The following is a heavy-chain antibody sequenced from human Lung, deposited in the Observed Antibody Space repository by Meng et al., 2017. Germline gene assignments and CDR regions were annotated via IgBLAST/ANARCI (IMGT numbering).Heavy chain of an antibody. J-gene: IGHJ4*02. Sequence: VDLGGSGGGLVQPGGSLGLSCAASGFTFSRYAMSWVRQAPGKGLEWVSAISGSGSSPYYADSVKGRFTISRDNSKNTLYLQMNSLRAEDTAVYYCAKKGWLYWGSGDDYWGQGTLVTVSS. CDR1: GFTFSRYA. D-gene: IGHD7-27*01. V-gene: IGHV3-23*04. CDR3: AKKGWLYWGSGDDY. CDR2: ISGSGSSP.